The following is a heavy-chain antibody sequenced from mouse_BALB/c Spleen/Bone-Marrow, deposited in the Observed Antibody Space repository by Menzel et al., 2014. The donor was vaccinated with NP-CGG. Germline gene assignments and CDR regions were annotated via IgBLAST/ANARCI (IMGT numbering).Heavy chain of an antibody. J-gene: IGHJ4*01. V-gene: IGHV14-3*02. CDR2: IDPANGNT. D-gene: IGHD1-1*01. CDR1: GFNIKDTY. Sequence: EVKLMESGAELVKPGASVKLSCTASGFNIKDTYIHWVKQRPEQGLEWIGRIDPANGNTKYDPKFQGKATITADTSSNTAYLQLSNLTSEDTAVYYCARRLRSAMDYWGQGTSVTVSS. CDR3: ARRLRSAMDY.